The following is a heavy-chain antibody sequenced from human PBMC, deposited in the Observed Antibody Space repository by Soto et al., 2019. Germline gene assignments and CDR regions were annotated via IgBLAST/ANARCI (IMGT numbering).Heavy chain of an antibody. CDR1: GYTFPGYY. CDR3: ARDRSDSGYEYYYYYGMDV. V-gene: IGHV1-2*02. Sequence: ASVKVSCKASGYTFPGYYMHWVRQAPGQGLEWMGWINPNSGGTNYAQKFQVMVTMTRDTSISTAYMELSRLRSDDTAVYYCARDRSDSGYEYYYYYGMDVWGQGTTVTVSS. D-gene: IGHD5-12*01. J-gene: IGHJ6*02. CDR2: INPNSGGT.